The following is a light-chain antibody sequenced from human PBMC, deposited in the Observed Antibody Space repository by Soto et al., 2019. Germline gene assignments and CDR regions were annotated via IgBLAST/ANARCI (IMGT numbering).Light chain of an antibody. CDR2: DAS. CDR3: QQRSSWPPT. CDR1: QSVSSN. Sequence: DIVMTQSPAILSVSPGERATLSCRASQSVSSNLAWYQQKPGQAPRLLIYDASNRATGVPARFSGSGSGTDFTLTISSLEPEDFAVYYCQQRSSWPPTLGQGTRLEIK. V-gene: IGKV3-11*01. J-gene: IGKJ5*01.